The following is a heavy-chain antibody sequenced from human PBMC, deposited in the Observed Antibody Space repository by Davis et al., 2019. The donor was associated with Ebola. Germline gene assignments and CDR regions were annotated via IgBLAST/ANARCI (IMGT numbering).Heavy chain of an antibody. CDR3: AKDQVIDVTMVRGIFDY. D-gene: IGHD3-10*01. CDR1: GFTFSSYD. V-gene: IGHV3-21*01. CDR2: ISSSDSYK. Sequence: GESLKISCAASGFTFSSYDMNWVRQVPGRGLEWVSFISSSDSYKYYADSVKGRFSISRDNAGDSISLQMNSLRAEDTAVYYCAKDQVIDVTMVRGIFDYWGQGTLVTASS. J-gene: IGHJ4*02.